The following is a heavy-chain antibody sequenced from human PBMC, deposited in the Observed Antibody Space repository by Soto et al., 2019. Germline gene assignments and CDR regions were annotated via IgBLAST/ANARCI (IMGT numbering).Heavy chain of an antibody. CDR1: GFTFDDYA. J-gene: IGHJ5*02. Sequence: EVQLVESGGGLVQPGRSLRLSCAASGFTFDDYAMHWVRQAPGKGLEWVSGISWNSGSIGYADSVKGRFTISRDNAKNSLYLQMNSLRAEDTAVYYCAKDIGYVSGSDYGGWFDPWGQGTLVTVSS. CDR2: ISWNSGSI. D-gene: IGHD3-10*01. CDR3: AKDIGYVSGSDYGGWFDP. V-gene: IGHV3-9*01.